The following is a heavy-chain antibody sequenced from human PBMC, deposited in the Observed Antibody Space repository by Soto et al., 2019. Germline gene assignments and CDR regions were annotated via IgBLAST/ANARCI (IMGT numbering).Heavy chain of an antibody. Sequence: QVQLAQAGAEVRKPGSSVKVSCRASGGSFSDFAFSWVRQAPGQGLEWMGGTIPMSAATKYAQRFQGRIPINADASTRSVYLELSSLTSDDSAVYYCARGGIVAVPAALSSYHDYTNYRFDSWGQGTLVSVSS. J-gene: IGHJ4*02. D-gene: IGHD4-4*01. CDR1: GGSFSDFA. CDR2: TIPMSAAT. V-gene: IGHV1-69*01. CDR3: ARGGIVAVPAALSSYHDYTNYRFDS.